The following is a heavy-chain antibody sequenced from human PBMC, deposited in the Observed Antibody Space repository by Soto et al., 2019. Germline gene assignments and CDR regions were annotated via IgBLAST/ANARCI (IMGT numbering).Heavy chain of an antibody. CDR1: GYTFISYA. Sequence: QVQLVQSGAEEKKPGASVKVSCKASGYTFISYAMHWVRQAPGQSLEWMGWINPGNGDTKYSQTLQGRVTLTRDTSASTAYMVLTSLSSDDTAVYSCAAGGGGSRYWGQGTLVTVSS. D-gene: IGHD2-15*01. CDR3: AAGGGGSRY. J-gene: IGHJ4*02. V-gene: IGHV1-3*05. CDR2: INPGNGDT.